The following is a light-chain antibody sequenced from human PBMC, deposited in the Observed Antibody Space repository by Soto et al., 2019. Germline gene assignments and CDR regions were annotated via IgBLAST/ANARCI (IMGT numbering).Light chain of an antibody. Sequence: QSVLTQPPSVSGAPGQRVTISCTGSSSNIGAGYDVHWYQQLPGTAPKLLIYGNSNRPSGVPDRFSGSKSCTSASLAITGLQAEDEADYYCQSYDSSLSGSHVVFGGGTKVTVL. CDR2: GNS. CDR3: QSYDSSLSGSHVV. V-gene: IGLV1-40*01. J-gene: IGLJ2*01. CDR1: SSNIGAGYD.